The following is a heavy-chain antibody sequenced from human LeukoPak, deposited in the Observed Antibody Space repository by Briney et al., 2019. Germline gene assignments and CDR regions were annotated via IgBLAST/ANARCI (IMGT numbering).Heavy chain of an antibody. CDR2: INPSGGST. Sequence: ASVKVSCKASGYTLTSYYMHWVRQAPGQGLEWMGIINPSGGSTSYAQKFQGRVTMTRDTSTSTVYMELSSLRSEDTAVYYCARGSYGSGSYLVKDGDYWGQGTLVTVSS. CDR1: GYTLTSYY. V-gene: IGHV1-46*01. J-gene: IGHJ4*02. D-gene: IGHD3-10*01. CDR3: ARGSYGSGSYLVKDGDY.